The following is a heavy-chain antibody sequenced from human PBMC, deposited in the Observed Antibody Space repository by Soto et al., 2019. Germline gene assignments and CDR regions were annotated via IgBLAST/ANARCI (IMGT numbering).Heavy chain of an antibody. D-gene: IGHD6-13*01. CDR1: GFTFSSYW. V-gene: IGHV3-74*01. Sequence: GGSLRLSCAASGFTFSSYWMHWVRQAPGKGLVWVSRINSDGSSTSYADSVKGRFTISRDNAKNTLYLQLNSLRAEDTAVYYCAKDTAAAGPGPFDYWGQGTLVTVSS. CDR3: AKDTAAAGPGPFDY. CDR2: INSDGSST. J-gene: IGHJ4*02.